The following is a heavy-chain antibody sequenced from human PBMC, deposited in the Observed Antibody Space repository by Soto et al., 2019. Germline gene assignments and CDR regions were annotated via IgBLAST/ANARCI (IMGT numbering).Heavy chain of an antibody. V-gene: IGHV3-21*01. J-gene: IGHJ6*02. CDR2: ISSSSSYI. Sequence: GGSLRLSCAASGFTFSSYSMNWVRQAPGKGLEWVSSISSSSSYIYYADSVKGRFTISRDNAKNSLYLQMNSLRAEDTAVYYCARGSLLWFGDHGYYYYYGMDVWGQGTTVTVSS. CDR3: ARGSLLWFGDHGYYYYYGMDV. D-gene: IGHD3-10*01. CDR1: GFTFSSYS.